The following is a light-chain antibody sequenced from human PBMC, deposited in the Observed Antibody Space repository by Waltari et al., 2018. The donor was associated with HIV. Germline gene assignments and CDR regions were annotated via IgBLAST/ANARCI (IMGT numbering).Light chain of an antibody. CDR1: QSVSKNY. CDR2: GAS. Sequence: EIVLTQSPGTLSLSPGERATLSCRASQSVSKNYLAWYQQKSDQAPRLLIYGASSRATGIADRFSGSGSGTDFTLTISRLEPEDFAVYYCQQYGSSPCTFGPGTKVDVK. J-gene: IGKJ3*01. CDR3: QQYGSSPCT. V-gene: IGKV3-20*01.